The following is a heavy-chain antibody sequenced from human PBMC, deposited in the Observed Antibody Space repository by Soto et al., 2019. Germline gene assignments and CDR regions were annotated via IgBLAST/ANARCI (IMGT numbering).Heavy chain of an antibody. CDR1: GYTFTHYA. V-gene: IGHV1-3*01. D-gene: IGHD6-19*01. CDR3: ASSSTCGWADHLYALDV. Sequence: QANLVQSGAEVKKPGASVKVSCQAFGYTFTHYAIHWVRQAPGHSLEWMGWTNAVDGNRKYSESFQGRVTLTTDTASNAVYMEPRSLTSEDTAMYYCASSSTCGWADHLYALDVWCQRTTVIVYS. J-gene: IGHJ6*02. CDR2: TNAVDGNR.